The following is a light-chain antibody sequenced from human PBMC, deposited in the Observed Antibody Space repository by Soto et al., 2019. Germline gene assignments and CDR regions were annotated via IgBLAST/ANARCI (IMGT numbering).Light chain of an antibody. J-gene: IGLJ2*01. V-gene: IGLV2-14*01. CDR3: SSYTSSSTPVV. CDR1: SSDLGDYNY. CDR2: DVS. Sequence: QSVLTQPASVSESPGQSITISCTGTSSDLGDYNYVSWYQQHPGKAPKLMISDVSDRPSGVSTRFSGSKSGNTASLTISGLQAEDEAAYYCSSYTSSSTPVVFGGGTKLTVL.